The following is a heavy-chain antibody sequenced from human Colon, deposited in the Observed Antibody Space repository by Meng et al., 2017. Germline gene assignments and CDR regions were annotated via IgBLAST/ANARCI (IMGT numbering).Heavy chain of an antibody. Sequence: GESLKISCAASGFTFSSYAMHWVRQAPGKGLEWVAVISYDGSNKYYADSVKGRFTISRDNSKNTLYLQMNSLRAEDTAVYYCDPLGGSGDFDYWGQGTVVT. J-gene: IGHJ4*02. D-gene: IGHD1-26*01. CDR2: ISYDGSNK. CDR1: GFTFSSYA. CDR3: DPLGGSGDFDY. V-gene: IGHV3-30*01.